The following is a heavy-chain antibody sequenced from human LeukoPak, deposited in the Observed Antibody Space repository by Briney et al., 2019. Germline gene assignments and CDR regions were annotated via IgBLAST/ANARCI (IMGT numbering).Heavy chain of an antibody. CDR1: GYTFTDHY. D-gene: IGHD6-19*01. CDR2: INPKSGGT. CDR3: ARASTVAGNHRPFDY. V-gene: IGHV1-2*02. Sequence: ASVKVSCKASGYTFTDHYIHWVRQAPGQDFEWMGWINPKSGGTEYAQKFQGRVTMTRDPSLSTAYMELSRLRSDDTAVFYCARASTVAGNHRPFDYWGQGTLVTVSS. J-gene: IGHJ4*02.